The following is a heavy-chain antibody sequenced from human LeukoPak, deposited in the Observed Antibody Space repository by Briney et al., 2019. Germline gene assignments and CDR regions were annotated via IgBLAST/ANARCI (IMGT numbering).Heavy chain of an antibody. CDR2: INPNSGGT. V-gene: IGHV1-2*02. Sequence: ASVKVSCKASGYTFTGYYMHWVRQAPGQGLEWMGWINPNSGGTNYAQKFRGRVTMTRDTSISTAYMELSRLRSDDTAVYYCARDRLGYCSSTSCYDNDYWGQGTLVTVSS. CDR3: ARDRLGYCSSTSCYDNDY. J-gene: IGHJ4*02. D-gene: IGHD2-2*01. CDR1: GYTFTGYY.